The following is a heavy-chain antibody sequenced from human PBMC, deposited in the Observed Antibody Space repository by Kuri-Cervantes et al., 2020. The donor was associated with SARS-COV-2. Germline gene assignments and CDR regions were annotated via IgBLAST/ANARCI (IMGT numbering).Heavy chain of an antibody. D-gene: IGHD4-17*01. Sequence: GESLKISCAVSGFTHNSYSMNWVRQTPGKGQEWVAYISSSSSNIYHADSVKGRFTISRDDAKNSLYLQMNSLRAEDTAVYCCARDLSPTRRIFDYGDSSGPHDAFDIWGQGTMVTVSS. CDR3: ARDLSPTRRIFDYGDSSGPHDAFDI. CDR1: GFTHNSYS. V-gene: IGHV3-48*01. CDR2: ISSSSSNI. J-gene: IGHJ3*02.